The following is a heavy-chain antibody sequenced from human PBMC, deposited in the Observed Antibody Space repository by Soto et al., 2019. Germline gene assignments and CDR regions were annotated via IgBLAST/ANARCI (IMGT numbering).Heavy chain of an antibody. CDR1: GGSISSSSYY. D-gene: IGHD6-13*01. Sequence: KPSETLSLTCTVSGGSISSSSYYWGWIRQPPGKGLEWIGSIYYSGSTYYNPSLKSRVTISVDTSKNQFSLKLSSVTAADTAVYYCARRGAAAGYYYYYYGMDVWGQGTTVTAP. J-gene: IGHJ6*02. CDR2: IYYSGST. V-gene: IGHV4-39*01. CDR3: ARRGAAAGYYYYYYGMDV.